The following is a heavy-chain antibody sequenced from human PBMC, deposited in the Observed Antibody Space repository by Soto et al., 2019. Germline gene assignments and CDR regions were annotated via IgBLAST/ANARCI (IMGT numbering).Heavy chain of an antibody. V-gene: IGHV1-3*01. D-gene: IGHD6-19*01. CDR1: GYTFTSYA. CDR3: ARDHAGRGWFRFDQ. J-gene: IGHJ5*02. Sequence: ASVKVSCKASGYTFTSYAMHWVRQAPGQRLEWMGWINAGNGNTKYSQKFQGRVTITRDTSTSTAYMELRSLRSDDTAMYYCARDHAGRGWFRFDQWGQGTLVTVSS. CDR2: INAGNGNT.